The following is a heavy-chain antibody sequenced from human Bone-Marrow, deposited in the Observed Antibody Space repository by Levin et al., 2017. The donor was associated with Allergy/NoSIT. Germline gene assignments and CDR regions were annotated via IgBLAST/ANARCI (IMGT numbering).Heavy chain of an antibody. Sequence: GESLKISCVASGFTFSSYDMHWVRQVTGKGLEWVSAIGIAGDSHYLGSVKGRFIISRENAKNSLYLQMNSLRAGDTAVYYCARDKYGMDVWGQGTTVIVSS. V-gene: IGHV3-13*01. CDR3: ARDKYGMDV. CDR1: GFTFSSYD. CDR2: IGIAGDS. D-gene: IGHD2-8*01. J-gene: IGHJ6*02.